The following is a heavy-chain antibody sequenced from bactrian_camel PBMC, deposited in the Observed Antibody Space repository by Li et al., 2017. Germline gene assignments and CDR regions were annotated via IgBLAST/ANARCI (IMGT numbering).Heavy chain of an antibody. CDR1: GGTFSRWV. V-gene: IGHV3S1*01. CDR3: TKEGWLQ. CDR2: IDKSGGYT. Sequence: QVQLVESGGGLVRPGGSLRLSCKVSGGTFSRWVMDWVRQAPGKGLEWVSGIDKSGGYTDVADSVKGRFTISRDNAKESLYLQLNSLKAEDTAMYYCTKEGWLQWGQGTQVTVS. D-gene: IGHD2*01. J-gene: IGHJ4*01.